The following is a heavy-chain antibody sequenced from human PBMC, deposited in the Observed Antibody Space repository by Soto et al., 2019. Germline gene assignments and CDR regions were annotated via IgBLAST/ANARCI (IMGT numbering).Heavy chain of an antibody. CDR3: ARNGYDYYYYYGMDV. J-gene: IGHJ6*02. Sequence: PSETLSLTCAVYGGSFSGYYWRWIRQPPGKGLEWIGEINHSGSTNYNPSLKSRVTISVDTSKNQFSLKLSSVTAADTAVYYCARNGYDYYYYYGMDVWGQGTTVTVSS. D-gene: IGHD5-12*01. V-gene: IGHV4-34*01. CDR1: GGSFSGYY. CDR2: INHSGST.